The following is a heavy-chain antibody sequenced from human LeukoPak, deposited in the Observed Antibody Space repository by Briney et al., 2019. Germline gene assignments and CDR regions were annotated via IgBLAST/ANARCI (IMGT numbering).Heavy chain of an antibody. CDR3: AREGSGRALDP. CDR1: GFTFSNYW. Sequence: PGGSLRLSCAASGFTFSNYWIPWVRHAPGKGLVWVSRINTDGSTTTYADSVKGRFTISRDNAENTLYLQMNSLGAEDTAVYYCAREGSGRALDPWGQGTLVTVSS. D-gene: IGHD1-26*01. V-gene: IGHV3-74*01. J-gene: IGHJ5*02. CDR2: INTDGSTT.